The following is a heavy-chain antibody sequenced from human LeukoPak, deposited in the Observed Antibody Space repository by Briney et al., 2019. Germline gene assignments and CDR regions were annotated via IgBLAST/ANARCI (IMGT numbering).Heavy chain of an antibody. CDR2: INSDGSRT. D-gene: IGHD3-10*01. CDR1: GFTSSNYW. J-gene: IGHJ4*02. Sequence: PGGSLRLSCAASGFTSSNYWMHWVRPAPGNGLVWVSRINSDGSRTTYADSVKGRFTISRDNAKNTLYLQMNSLRAEDTAVYYCASGSDYYFDCWGQGTLVTVSS. V-gene: IGHV3-74*01. CDR3: ASGSDYYFDC.